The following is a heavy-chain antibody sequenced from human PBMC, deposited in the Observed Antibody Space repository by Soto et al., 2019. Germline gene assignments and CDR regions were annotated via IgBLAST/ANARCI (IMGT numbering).Heavy chain of an antibody. Sequence: ASVKVSCKASGYTFTGHYIHWVRQAPEQGPEWMGEIGPESGATRYAQKFQGRVTMTRDTSMTTVYMELNNLSPDDTAVYYCGRGRSGQIVVFYWGQGTPVTVSS. CDR2: IGPESGAT. J-gene: IGHJ4*02. V-gene: IGHV1-2*02. CDR3: GRGRSGQIVVFY. CDR1: GYTFTGHY. D-gene: IGHD1-26*01.